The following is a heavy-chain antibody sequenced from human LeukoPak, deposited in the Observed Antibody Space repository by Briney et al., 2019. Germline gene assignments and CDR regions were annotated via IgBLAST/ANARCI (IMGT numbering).Heavy chain of an antibody. V-gene: IGHV3-30*02. CDR3: AKEFAGSAMAFDY. D-gene: IGHD5-18*01. CDR1: GSTFSSYG. J-gene: IGHJ4*02. Sequence: PGGSLGLSCAASGSTFSSYGMHWVRQAPGKGLEWVAFIRYDGSNKYYADSVKGRFTISRDNSKNTLYLQMNSLRAEDTAVYYCAKEFAGSAMAFDYWGQGTLVTVSS. CDR2: IRYDGSNK.